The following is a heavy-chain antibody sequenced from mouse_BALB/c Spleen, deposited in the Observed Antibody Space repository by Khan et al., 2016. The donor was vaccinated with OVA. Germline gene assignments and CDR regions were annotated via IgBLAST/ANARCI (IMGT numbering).Heavy chain of an antibody. CDR1: GYTFTSYW. CDR2: ISPGSGNP. Sequence: DLVKPGASVKLSCKASGYTFTSYWINWIKQRPGQGLEWVGHISPGSGNPYYKTIFKGKATLTVDTSSPTVYLQHSSLSYEASAVYFSARSNYYGNGLYALDYWGQGTSVTVSS. V-gene: IGHV1S41*01. CDR3: ARSNYYGNGLYALDY. J-gene: IGHJ4*01. D-gene: IGHD1-1*01.